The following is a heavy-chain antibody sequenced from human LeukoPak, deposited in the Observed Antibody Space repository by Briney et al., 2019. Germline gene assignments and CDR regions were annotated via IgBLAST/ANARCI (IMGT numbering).Heavy chain of an antibody. D-gene: IGHD3-22*01. CDR2: IRYDGSNT. CDR3: AKHSHDGSAPYYEVQLDY. Sequence: GGSLRLSCAASGFSFSDYDIHWVRLAPGKGLEWVTFIRYDGSNTYAESVKGRFTISRDNAKNSLYLQMNSLRAEDTAIYYCAKHSHDGSAPYYEVQLDYWGQGTLVTVSS. CDR1: GFSFSDYD. J-gene: IGHJ4*02. V-gene: IGHV3-30*02.